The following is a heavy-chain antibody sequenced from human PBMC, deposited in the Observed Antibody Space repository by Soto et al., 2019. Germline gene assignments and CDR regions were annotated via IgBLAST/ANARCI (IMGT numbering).Heavy chain of an antibody. CDR3: SHRSSTSGVFDY. CDR1: GFSLSTSGVG. J-gene: IGHJ4*02. CDR2: IYWDGEE. Sequence: QITLKESGPTLVKPTQTLTLTCTFSGFSLSTSGVGVGWIRQPPGKALEWLALIYWDGEERYSPSLRTRPTIXKXLPKSQLVLTMTNMDPVDTATYYCSHRSSTSGVFDYWGQGTLVTVSS. D-gene: IGHD2-2*01. V-gene: IGHV2-5*02.